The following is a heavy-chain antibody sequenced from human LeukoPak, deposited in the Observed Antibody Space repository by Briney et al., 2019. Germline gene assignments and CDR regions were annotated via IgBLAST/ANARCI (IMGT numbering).Heavy chain of an antibody. D-gene: IGHD3-22*01. CDR2: ISGSGGST. CDR1: GFTFSSYG. J-gene: IGHJ4*02. V-gene: IGHV3-23*01. Sequence: PGGTLRLSCAASGFTFSSYGMSWVRQAPGKGLEWVSAISGSGGSTYYADSVKGRFTISRDNAKNSLYLQMNSLRAEDTAVYYCAGQTYYYDSSGYYTPRGLDYWGQGTLVTVSS. CDR3: AGQTYYYDSSGYYTPRGLDY.